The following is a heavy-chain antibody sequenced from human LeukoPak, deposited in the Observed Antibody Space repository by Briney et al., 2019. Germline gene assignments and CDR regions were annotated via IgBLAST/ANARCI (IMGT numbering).Heavy chain of an antibody. CDR1: GFTFSRYS. CDR2: ISSSSSYI. Sequence: GGSLRLSCEASGFTFSRYSLTWVRQAPGKGLEWVSSISSSSSYIYYADSVKGRFTISRDNAKNSVYLQMNSLRVEDTAVYYCAKDIVGGGNDYWGQGTLVTVSS. D-gene: IGHD2-15*01. J-gene: IGHJ4*02. V-gene: IGHV3-21*01. CDR3: AKDIVGGGNDY.